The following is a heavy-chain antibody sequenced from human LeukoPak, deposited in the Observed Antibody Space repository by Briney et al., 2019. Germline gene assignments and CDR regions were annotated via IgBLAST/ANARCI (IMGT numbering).Heavy chain of an antibody. CDR3: ARDGATSGYYTFFDY. J-gene: IGHJ4*02. CDR1: GFTFSDHY. Sequence: PGGSLRLSCAASGFTFSDHYMGWLRQAPGKGLEWVSYITHTGTTVYYADSVKGRFTISRDNAKNSLFLQMNSLRADDTALYYCARDGATSGYYTFFDYWGQGTLVTVSS. D-gene: IGHD3-22*01. V-gene: IGHV3-11*01. CDR2: ITHTGTTV.